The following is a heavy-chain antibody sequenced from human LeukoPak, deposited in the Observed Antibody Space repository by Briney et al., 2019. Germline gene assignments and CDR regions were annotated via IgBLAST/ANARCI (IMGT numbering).Heavy chain of an antibody. V-gene: IGHV3-21*01. D-gene: IGHD3-22*01. CDR2: FCSSNSYI. J-gene: IGHJ4*02. CDR3: ARHHYYDSRGLDY. CDR1: GFTFSSYS. Sequence: GGSLSLSCAASGFTFSSYSMNKVRQTQGKGLEWDSSFCSSNSYIDYVESGEGRFTSYRDNAKTSLYLQMNGLRAGDTAVYYCARHHYYDSRGLDYWGQGTLVTVSS.